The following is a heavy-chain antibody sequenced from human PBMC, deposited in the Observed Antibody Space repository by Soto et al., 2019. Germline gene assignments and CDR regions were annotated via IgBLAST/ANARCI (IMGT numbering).Heavy chain of an antibody. J-gene: IGHJ6*02. V-gene: IGHV1-2*02. CDR3: ARDRGVRDV. D-gene: IGHD2-8*01. Sequence: QVQLVQSGAEVKKPGASVKVSRKASGYTFTSYYMHWVRQAPGRGLEWMGWINPDSGVTYYPHKFQDRVTMTRDTSISTAYMELSRLTSDDTALYYCARDRGVRDVWGQGTTVIVSS. CDR2: INPDSGVT. CDR1: GYTFTSYY.